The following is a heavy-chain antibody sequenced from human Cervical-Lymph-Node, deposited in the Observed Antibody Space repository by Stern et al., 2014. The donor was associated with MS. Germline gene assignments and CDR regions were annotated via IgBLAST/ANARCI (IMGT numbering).Heavy chain of an antibody. CDR1: GFTVSSYA. CDR3: ARGTYHSGDY. J-gene: IGHJ4*02. CDR2: ISYDGRNK. D-gene: IGHD6-13*01. Sequence: VQLVQSGGGVVQPGRSLRLSCAASGFTVSSYARHWVRQAPGKGQAWVAVISYDGRNKYYADSVKGRFTISRDDSKNTLYLQMNSLRAEDTAVYYCARGTYHSGDYWGQGTLVTVSS. V-gene: IGHV3-30*01.